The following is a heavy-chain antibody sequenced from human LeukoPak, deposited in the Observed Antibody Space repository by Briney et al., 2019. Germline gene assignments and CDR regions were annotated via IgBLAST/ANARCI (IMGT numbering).Heavy chain of an antibody. D-gene: IGHD3-3*01. J-gene: IGHJ6*03. CDR1: GGSMSNDGYS. CDR3: ARGGKTIRFLAVHYVDV. V-gene: IGHV4-30-4*07. CDR2: IYYSGST. Sequence: PSETLSLTCAVSGGSMSNDGYSWSWIRQPPGKGLEWIGYIYYSGSTYYNPSLKSRVTISVDTSKNQFSLQLNSVTPEDTAVYYCARGGKTIRFLAVHYVDVWGKGTTVIVS.